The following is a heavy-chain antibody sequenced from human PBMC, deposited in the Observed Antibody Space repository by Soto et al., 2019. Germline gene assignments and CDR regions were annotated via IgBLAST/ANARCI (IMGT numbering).Heavy chain of an antibody. CDR1: GFTFSAYD. CDR3: RAYSYGQGVDY. CDR2: VNGNGGST. D-gene: IGHD5-18*01. J-gene: IGHJ4*02. Sequence: SLRLSCVSSGFTFSAYDMNWVRQAPGKGLEWVSVVNGNGGSTYYADSVKGRFSISRDDSKNTAYLQMNSLRAEDTAVYYCRAYSYGQGVDYWGQGTLVTVSS. V-gene: IGHV3-23*01.